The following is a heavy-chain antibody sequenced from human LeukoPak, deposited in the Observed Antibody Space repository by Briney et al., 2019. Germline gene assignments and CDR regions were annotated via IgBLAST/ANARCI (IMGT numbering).Heavy chain of an antibody. D-gene: IGHD7-27*01. CDR1: GDSISSSSYY. Sequence: SETQSLTCTVSGDSISSSSYYWGWIRQPPGKGLEWIGSIYYSGSTYYNPSLKSRVTISVDMSKNQFSLKLSSVTAADTAVFYCARFQLTGDYFDYWGQGTLVTVSS. J-gene: IGHJ4*02. V-gene: IGHV4-39*01. CDR2: IYYSGST. CDR3: ARFQLTGDYFDY.